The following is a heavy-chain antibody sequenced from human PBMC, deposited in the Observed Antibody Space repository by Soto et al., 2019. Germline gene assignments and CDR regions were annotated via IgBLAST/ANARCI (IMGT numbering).Heavy chain of an antibody. Sequence: QVQLVQSGAEVKKPGSSVKVSCKASGGTFSSYAISWVRQAPGQGLEWMGGINPIFGTAKYAQKFQGRVKITAEESTGTAYMELSSLRSEDTAVYYCARDGVGGSYSFDYWGQGTLVTVSS. CDR2: INPIFGTA. CDR1: GGTFSSYA. D-gene: IGHD1-26*01. V-gene: IGHV1-69*01. J-gene: IGHJ4*02. CDR3: ARDGVGGSYSFDY.